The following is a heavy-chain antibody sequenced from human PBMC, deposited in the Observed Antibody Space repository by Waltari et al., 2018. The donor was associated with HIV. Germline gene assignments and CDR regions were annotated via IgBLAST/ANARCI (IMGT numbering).Heavy chain of an antibody. CDR3: ARDNGSGYAEMFDP. D-gene: IGHD3-10*01. CDR1: GGPFSRGG. V-gene: IGHV1-69*01. Sequence: QVQLVQSGAEVKKPGSSVKVSCKASGGPFSRGGISWVRQAPGQGRERMGGFIPVFGTPNDAQKFHGRVTITADESRSTVYMELSSLRSEDTAVYYCARDNGSGYAEMFDPWGQGTLVTVSS. CDR2: FIPVFGTP. J-gene: IGHJ5*02.